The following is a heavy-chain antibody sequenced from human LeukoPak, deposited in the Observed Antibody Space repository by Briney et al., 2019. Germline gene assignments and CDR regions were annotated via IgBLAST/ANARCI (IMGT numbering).Heavy chain of an antibody. D-gene: IGHD2/OR15-2a*01. CDR3: ARVGEYGSSAFDI. CDR1: GGSISSSSYY. Sequence: SETLSLTCTVSGGSISSSSYYWGWIRQPPGKGLEWIGSIYYSGSTYYNPSLKSRVTISVDTSKNQFSLKLSSVTAADTAVYYCARVGEYGSSAFDIWGQGTMVTVSS. J-gene: IGHJ3*02. CDR2: IYYSGST. V-gene: IGHV4-39*07.